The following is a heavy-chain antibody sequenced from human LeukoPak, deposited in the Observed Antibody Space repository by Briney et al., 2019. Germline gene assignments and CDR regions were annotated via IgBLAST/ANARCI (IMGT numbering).Heavy chain of an antibody. CDR1: GFTFSGSA. CDR3: ARAYYYGSGSFRSEPDY. V-gene: IGHV3-21*01. CDR2: ISSSSSYI. Sequence: PGGSLRLSCAASGFTFSGSAMHWVRQAPGKGLEWVSSISSSSSYIYYADSVKGRFTISRDNAKNSLYLQMNSLRAEDTAVYYCARAYYYGSGSFRSEPDYWGQGTLVTVSS. J-gene: IGHJ4*02. D-gene: IGHD3-10*01.